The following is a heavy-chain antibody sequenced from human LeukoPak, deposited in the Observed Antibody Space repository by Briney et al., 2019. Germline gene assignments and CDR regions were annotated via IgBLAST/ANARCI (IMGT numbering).Heavy chain of an antibody. Sequence: SETLSLTCAVYGGSFSGYYWSWIRQPPGKGLGWSGEINHSGSTNYNPSLNNRVTISVDTSKNQFSLKLSSVTAADTAVYYCARVGVRYCSGGSCYPRDYYYSGMDVWGQGTTVTVSS. CDR3: ARVGVRYCSGGSCYPRDYYYSGMDV. V-gene: IGHV4-34*01. D-gene: IGHD2-15*01. CDR1: GGSFSGYY. J-gene: IGHJ6*02. CDR2: INHSGST.